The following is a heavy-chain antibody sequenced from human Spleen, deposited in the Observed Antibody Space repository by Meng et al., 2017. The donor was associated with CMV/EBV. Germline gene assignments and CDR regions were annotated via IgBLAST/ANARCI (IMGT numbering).Heavy chain of an antibody. D-gene: IGHD6-19*01. CDR1: SISSGDYY. Sequence: SISSGDYYWSWIRQPPGKGLEWIGYIYYSGSTYYNPSLKSRVTISVDTSKNQFSLKLSSVTAADTAVYYCAREGIAVAGPGPNGWFDPWGQGTLVTVSS. CDR3: AREGIAVAGPGPNGWFDP. CDR2: IYYSGST. J-gene: IGHJ5*02. V-gene: IGHV4-30-4*01.